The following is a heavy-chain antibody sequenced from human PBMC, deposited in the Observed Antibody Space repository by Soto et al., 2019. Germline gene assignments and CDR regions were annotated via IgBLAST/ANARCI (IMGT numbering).Heavy chain of an antibody. CDR3: AREGVTTIFGVVIIRGMDV. CDR2: INPNSGGT. D-gene: IGHD3-3*01. V-gene: IGHV1-2*02. CDR1: GYTFTGYY. J-gene: IGHJ6*02. Sequence: ASVKVSCKASGYTFTGYYMHLVRQAPGQGLEWMGWINPNSGGTNYAQKFQGRVTMTRDTSISTAYMELSRLRSDDTAVYYCAREGVTTIFGVVIIRGMDVWGQGTTVTVSS.